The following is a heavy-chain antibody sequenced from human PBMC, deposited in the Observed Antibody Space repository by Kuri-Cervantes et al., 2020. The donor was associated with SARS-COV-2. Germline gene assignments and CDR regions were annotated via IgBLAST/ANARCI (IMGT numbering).Heavy chain of an antibody. J-gene: IGHJ4*02. CDR3: ARGHDYGAL. V-gene: IGHV3-21*01. CDR2: ISSSSSYI. D-gene: IGHD4-17*01. Sequence: GESLKISCAASGFTFSSYAMSWVRQAPGKGLEWVSSISSSSSYIYYADSVKGRFTISRDNAKNSLYLQMNSLRAEDTAVYYCARGHDYGALWGQGTLVTVSS. CDR1: GFTFSSYA.